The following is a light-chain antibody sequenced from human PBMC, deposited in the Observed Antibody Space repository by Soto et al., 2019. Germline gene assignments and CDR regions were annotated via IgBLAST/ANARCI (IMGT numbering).Light chain of an antibody. V-gene: IGKV1-27*01. J-gene: IGKJ4*01. CDR1: QGIRNY. Sequence: DIQMTQSPSSLSASVGDGVTITCRASQGIRNYLVWYQQKPGKVPKLLIYGASTLQSGVPSRFSGSGSGTDFTLTIRSLQPEDVATYYCQHYNSVPVTFGGGTKVEIK. CDR2: GAS. CDR3: QHYNSVPVT.